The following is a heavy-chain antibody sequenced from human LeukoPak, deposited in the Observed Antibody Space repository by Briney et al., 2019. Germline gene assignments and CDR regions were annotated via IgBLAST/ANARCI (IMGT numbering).Heavy chain of an antibody. V-gene: IGHV1-2*02. D-gene: IGHD2-15*01. CDR1: GGTFSSYA. CDR3: ARGVVACPN. J-gene: IGHJ4*02. Sequence: ASVKVSCKASGGTFSSYAISWVRQAPGQGLEWMGWINTKTGATNIAQQFQGRVTMTRDTSVNTAYIEVSRLTSDDTAVYFCARGVVACPNWGQGTLVTVSS. CDR2: INTKTGAT.